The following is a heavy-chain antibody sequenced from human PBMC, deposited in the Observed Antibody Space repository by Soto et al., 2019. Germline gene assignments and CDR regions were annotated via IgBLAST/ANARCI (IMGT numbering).Heavy chain of an antibody. J-gene: IGHJ6*03. CDR3: ARGKGVVAVTGYYYYMDV. D-gene: IGHD2-15*01. V-gene: IGHV1-8*02. CDR1: GFTFTSSA. CDR2: MNPNSGNT. Sequence: GASVKVSCKASGFTFTSSAMQWVRQARGQRLEWMGWMNPNSGNTGYAQKFQGRVTMTRNTSISTAYMELSSLRSEDTAVYYCARGKGVVAVTGYYYYMDVWGKGTTVTVSS.